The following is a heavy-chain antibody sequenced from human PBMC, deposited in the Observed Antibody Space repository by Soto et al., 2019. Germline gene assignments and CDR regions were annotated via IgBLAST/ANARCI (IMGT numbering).Heavy chain of an antibody. CDR3: ARVGGVTTVPPSGYYLDY. CDR2: IYYSGST. V-gene: IGHV4-31*03. CDR1: GCSVSSGDYY. D-gene: IGHD4-17*01. J-gene: IGHJ4*02. Sequence: SETLSLTCTVSGCSVSSGDYYWSWIRQHPGKGLEWIGYIYYSGSTYYNPSLKSRVSISVDTSKNQFSLKLSSVTAADTAVYYCARVGGVTTVPPSGYYLDYWGQGTRVTVSS.